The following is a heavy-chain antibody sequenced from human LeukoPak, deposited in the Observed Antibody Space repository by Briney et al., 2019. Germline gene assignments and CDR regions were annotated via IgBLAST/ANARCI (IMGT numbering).Heavy chain of an antibody. Sequence: PGGSLRLSCAASGFTFSTYDMSWVRQAPGKGLECVASISRGGGGSTYYPDSVKGRFTISRDNSKNTLYLQMSSLRAEDTAVYYCARDSLSPPQGDSWGQGTLVTVSS. V-gene: IGHV3-23*01. CDR2: ISRGGGGST. J-gene: IGHJ4*02. D-gene: IGHD2/OR15-2a*01. CDR1: GFTFSTYD. CDR3: ARDSLSPPQGDS.